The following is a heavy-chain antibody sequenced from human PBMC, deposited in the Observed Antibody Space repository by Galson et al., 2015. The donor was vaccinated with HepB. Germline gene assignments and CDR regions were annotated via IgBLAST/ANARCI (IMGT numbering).Heavy chain of an antibody. V-gene: IGHV3-23*01. J-gene: IGHJ4*02. D-gene: IGHD5-18*01. CDR1: GFIFSNFA. CDR2: ISGSGDNT. CDR3: VKDEYSYGHDAFDY. Sequence: SLRLSCAASGFIFSNFAMGWVRQAPGKGLEWVSTISGSGDNTSYADSVKGRFTISRDNFQNTLYLQVNSLRAEDTAIYFCVKDEYSYGHDAFDYWGQGTLVTVSS.